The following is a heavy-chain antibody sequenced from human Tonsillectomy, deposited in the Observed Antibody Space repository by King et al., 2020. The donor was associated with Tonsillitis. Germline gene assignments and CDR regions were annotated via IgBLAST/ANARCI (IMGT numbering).Heavy chain of an antibody. D-gene: IGHD5-18*01. CDR1: GITVSSNY. J-gene: IGHJ4*02. CDR3: ARGGYSYGWYCNY. V-gene: IGHV3-66*01. CDR2: IYSGGIT. Sequence: VQLVESGGGLVQPGGSLRLSCAASGITVSSNYMSWVRQAPGKGLEWVSLIYSGGITYFTDSVKGRVTISRDKSKNTLYLQMNSLRAEDTAVYYCARGGYSYGWYCNYWGQGTLVTVSS.